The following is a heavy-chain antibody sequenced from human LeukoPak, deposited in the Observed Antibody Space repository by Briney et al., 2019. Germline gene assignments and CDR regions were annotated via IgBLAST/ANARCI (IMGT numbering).Heavy chain of an antibody. V-gene: IGHV3-30*04. Sequence: PGGSLRLSCAASGFTFSSYAMHWVRQAPGKGLEWVAVISYDGSNKYYADSVKGRFTISRDNSKNTLYLQMNSLRTEDTAVYYCARDLRGYSSSSSDYWGQGSLVTVSS. CDR1: GFTFSSYA. CDR3: ARDLRGYSSSSSDY. D-gene: IGHD6-6*01. CDR2: ISYDGSNK. J-gene: IGHJ4*02.